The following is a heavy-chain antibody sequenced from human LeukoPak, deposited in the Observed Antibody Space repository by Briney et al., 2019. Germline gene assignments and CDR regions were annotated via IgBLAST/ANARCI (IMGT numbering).Heavy chain of an antibody. D-gene: IGHD3-22*01. CDR2: INAGNGNT. CDR1: GGTFTSYA. CDR3: AGEYGLTPFYYDSSGFQGFGL. V-gene: IGHV1-3*01. J-gene: IGHJ4*02. Sequence: ASVKVSCKASGGTFTSYAMHWVRQAPGQRLEWMGWINAGNGNTKYSQKFQGRVTITRDTSASTAYMELSSLRSEDTAVYYCAGEYGLTPFYYDSSGFQGFGLWGPGTLVTVSS.